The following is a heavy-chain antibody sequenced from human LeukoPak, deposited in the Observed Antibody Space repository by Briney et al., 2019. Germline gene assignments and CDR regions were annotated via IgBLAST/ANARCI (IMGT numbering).Heavy chain of an antibody. CDR1: GFTFITND. CDR3: AKDRANFGY. CDR2: ISGSGVST. V-gene: IGHV3-23*01. J-gene: IGHJ4*02. Sequence: SGGSLRLSCAASGFTFITNDMSWVRQAPGKELEWVSGISGSGVSTYYADSVKGRFTISRDNSKNTLYLQMNSLRAEDTAVYYCAKDRANFGYWGQRTLVTVSS.